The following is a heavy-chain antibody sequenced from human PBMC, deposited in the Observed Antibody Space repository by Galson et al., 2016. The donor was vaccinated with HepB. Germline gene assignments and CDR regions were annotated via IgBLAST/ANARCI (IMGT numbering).Heavy chain of an antibody. CDR3: PILGYDSSGYFPDF. D-gene: IGHD3-22*01. J-gene: IGHJ4*02. CDR1: GYTFTSYS. Sequence: SVKVSCKASGYTFTSYSISWVRQAPGQGLEWMGWITDYNGNTNYAQKLQGRVTMTTDKSTSTAYMELRSLRSSDTAVYYCPILGYDSSGYFPDFWGQGTLVTVSS. V-gene: IGHV1-18*01. CDR2: ITDYNGNT.